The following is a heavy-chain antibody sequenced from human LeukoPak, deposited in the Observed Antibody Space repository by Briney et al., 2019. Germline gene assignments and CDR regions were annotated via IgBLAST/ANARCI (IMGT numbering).Heavy chain of an antibody. CDR3: ARAHRRIRDYYDSNTQAGE. CDR2: IYYSGST. V-gene: IGHV4-30-4*01. D-gene: IGHD3-22*01. CDR1: GGSISSGDYC. Sequence: SQTLSLTCTVSGGSISSGDYCWSWIRQPPGKGLEWIGYIYYSGSTYYNPSLKSRVTISVDTSKNQFSLKLSSVTTADTAVYYCARAHRRIRDYYDSNTQAGEWGQGTLVTVSS. J-gene: IGHJ4*02.